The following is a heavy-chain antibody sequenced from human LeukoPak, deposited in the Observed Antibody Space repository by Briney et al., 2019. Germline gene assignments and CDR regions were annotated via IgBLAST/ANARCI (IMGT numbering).Heavy chain of an antibody. CDR3: ARVSGDNILYSSSWYVRGWFDP. Sequence: SQTPSLTCTVSGVSISSGGYYWSWIRQHPGKGLEWIGYIYYSGSTYYNPSLKSRVTISVDTSKNQFSLKLSSVTAAGTAVYYCARVSGDNILYSSSWYVRGWFDPWGQGTLVTVSS. CDR2: IYYSGST. J-gene: IGHJ5*02. CDR1: GVSISSGGYY. D-gene: IGHD6-13*01. V-gene: IGHV4-31*03.